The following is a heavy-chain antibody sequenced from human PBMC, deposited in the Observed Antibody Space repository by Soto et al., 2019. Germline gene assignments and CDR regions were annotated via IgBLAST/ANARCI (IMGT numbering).Heavy chain of an antibody. CDR2: IIPILGIA. V-gene: IGHV1-69*10. CDR1: GYTFTGYY. CDR3: ARHDPGYCSGGSCYDYYYYGMDV. D-gene: IGHD2-15*01. Sequence: VASVKVSCKASGYTFTGYYMHWVRQAPGQGLEWMGWIIPILGIANYAQKFQGRVTITADKSTSTAYMELSSLRAEDTAMYYCARHDPGYCSGGSCYDYYYYGMDVWGQGTTVTVSS. J-gene: IGHJ6*02.